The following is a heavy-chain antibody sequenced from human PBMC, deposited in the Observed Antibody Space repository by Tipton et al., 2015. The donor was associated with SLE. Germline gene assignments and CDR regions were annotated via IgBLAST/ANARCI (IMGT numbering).Heavy chain of an antibody. D-gene: IGHD2-8*01. CDR1: GYTFTGSY. CDR2: ISPNSGDT. CDR3: AREAVHCSNSGSCYFYLYYSDD. J-gene: IGHJ4*02. Sequence: QLVQSGAEVKKPGASVKVSCKASGYTFTGSYMHWVRQAPGQGLEWMGWISPNSGDTNYAQKFQDRVTMTRDTSISTAYMELSSLTSDDTAVYYCAREAVHCSNSGSCYFYLYYSDDWGQGTLVTVSS. V-gene: IGHV1-2*02.